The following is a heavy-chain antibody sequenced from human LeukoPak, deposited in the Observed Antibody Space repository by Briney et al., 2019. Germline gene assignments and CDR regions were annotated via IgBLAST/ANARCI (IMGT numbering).Heavy chain of an antibody. V-gene: IGHV4-31*03. CDR3: AREDPRDRHFDY. Sequence: SQTLSLTCTVSGGSISSGGYYWSWLRQHPGKDLEWIGYIYYSGSTYYNPSLKSRVTISVDTSKNQFSLKLSSVTAADTAVYYCAREDPRDRHFDYWGQGTLVTVSS. J-gene: IGHJ4*02. CDR1: GGSISSGGYY. D-gene: IGHD3-3*02. CDR2: IYYSGST.